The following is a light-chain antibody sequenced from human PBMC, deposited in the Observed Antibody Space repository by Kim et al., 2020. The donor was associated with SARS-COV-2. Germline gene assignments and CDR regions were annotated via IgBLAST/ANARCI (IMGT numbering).Light chain of an antibody. CDR3: TSYTSSSIL. CDR1: TIYIGGSNY. V-gene: IGLV2-14*03. Sequence: PGHSITISCTGTTIYIGGSNYVSWYQQHPGKAPKRMIFDVSNRPSGVSNRFSGSKSDNTASLTISGLQAEDEADYYCTSYTSSSILFGEGTQLTVL. J-gene: IGLJ2*01. CDR2: DVS.